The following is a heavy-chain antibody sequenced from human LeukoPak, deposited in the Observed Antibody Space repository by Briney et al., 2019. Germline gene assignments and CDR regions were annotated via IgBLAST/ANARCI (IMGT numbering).Heavy chain of an antibody. D-gene: IGHD5-18*01. CDR3: ARARTSGYSYGYNDY. Sequence: PGGSLRLSCAASGFTFSSYAMSWVRQAPGKGLEWVSAISGSGGSTYYADSVKGRFTISRDNSKNTLYLQMNSLRAEDTAVYYCARARTSGYSYGYNDYWGQGTLVTVSS. V-gene: IGHV3-23*01. CDR2: ISGSGGST. J-gene: IGHJ4*02. CDR1: GFTFSSYA.